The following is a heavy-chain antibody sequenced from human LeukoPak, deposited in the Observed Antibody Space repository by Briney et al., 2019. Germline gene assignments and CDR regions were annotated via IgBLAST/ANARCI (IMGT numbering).Heavy chain of an antibody. CDR1: GGSISSYY. CDR3: ARDPTQGSRSFGYYYGMDV. Sequence: PSETLSLTCTVSGGSISSYYWSWIRQPPGKGLEWFGYIYYSGSTNYNPSLKSRVTISVDTSKNQFSLKLSSVTAADTAVYYCARDPTQGSRSFGYYYGMDVWGQGTTVTVSS. D-gene: IGHD6-13*01. CDR2: IYYSGST. V-gene: IGHV4-59*01. J-gene: IGHJ6*02.